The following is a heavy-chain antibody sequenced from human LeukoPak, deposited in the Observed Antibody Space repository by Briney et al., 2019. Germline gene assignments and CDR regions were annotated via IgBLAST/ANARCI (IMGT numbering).Heavy chain of an antibody. Sequence: SETLSLTCAVYGGSFSGYYWSWIRQPPGKGLEWIGSIYYSGSTYYNPSLKSRVTISVDTSKSQFSLNLRSVTAADTAVYYCARYMPARTGTIRATFDSWGQGTMVTESS. V-gene: IGHV4-34*01. CDR3: ARYMPARTGTIRATFDS. CDR2: IYYSGST. D-gene: IGHD1-1*01. J-gene: IGHJ3*01. CDR1: GGSFSGYY.